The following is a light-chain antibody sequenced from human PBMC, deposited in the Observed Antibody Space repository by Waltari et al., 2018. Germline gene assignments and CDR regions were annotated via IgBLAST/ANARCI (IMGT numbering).Light chain of an antibody. V-gene: IGKV2-28*01. CDR1: QSLLNSTGYNY. J-gene: IGKJ5*01. CDR2: WGS. Sequence: IVMTQSPLSLPVTHGEPAYTSCRSSQSLLNSTGYNYVDWYLQKPGQSPQLLIYWGSTRASGVPDRFSGSGSGTDFTLKISRVEADDVGVYYCMQAVESITFGQGTRLEIE. CDR3: MQAVESIT.